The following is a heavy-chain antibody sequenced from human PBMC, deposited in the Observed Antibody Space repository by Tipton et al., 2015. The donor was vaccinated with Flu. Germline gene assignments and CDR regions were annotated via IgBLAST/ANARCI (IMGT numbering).Heavy chain of an antibody. CDR1: GDSITNGSYY. V-gene: IGHV4-61*02. CDR3: ARGHYLSAFDY. J-gene: IGHJ4*02. D-gene: IGHD2-15*01. Sequence: TLSLTCTVSGDSITNGSYYWCWIRQSAEKGLEWIGRTYASGSTNYHRPFRSRATVSADTSKNQFSLKLDSLTAADTAVYYCARGHYLSAFDYWGQGVRVTVSS. CDR2: TYASGST.